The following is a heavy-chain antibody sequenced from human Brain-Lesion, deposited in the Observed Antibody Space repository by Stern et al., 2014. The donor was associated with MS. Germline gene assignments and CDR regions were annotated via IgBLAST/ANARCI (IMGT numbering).Heavy chain of an antibody. CDR1: GGSISSGGYY. D-gene: IGHD2-2*01. Sequence: QLVQSGPGLVKPSQTLSLSCTVSGGSISSGGYYWSWIRQPAGKGLEWIGRIFNSGSTSYNPSLKGRVTISIDTSKNQFSLRLNSMTAADTAVYYCARGRVVPGFQYYATDVWGQGTTVIVSS. J-gene: IGHJ6*02. V-gene: IGHV4-61*02. CDR3: ARGRVVPGFQYYATDV. CDR2: IFNSGST.